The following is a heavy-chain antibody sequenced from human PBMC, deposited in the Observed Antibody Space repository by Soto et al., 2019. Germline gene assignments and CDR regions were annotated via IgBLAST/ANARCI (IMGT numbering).Heavy chain of an antibody. J-gene: IGHJ6*02. CDR1: GFTFSSYG. D-gene: IGHD2-2*01. Sequence: QVQLVESGGGVVQPGRSLRLSCAASGFTFSSYGMHWVRQALGKGLEWVAVIWYDGSNKYYADSVKGRFTISRDNSKNTLYLQMNRLRAEDTAVYYCARDIVLVPAALYYYYYGMDVWGQGTTVTVSS. V-gene: IGHV3-33*01. CDR2: IWYDGSNK. CDR3: ARDIVLVPAALYYYYYGMDV.